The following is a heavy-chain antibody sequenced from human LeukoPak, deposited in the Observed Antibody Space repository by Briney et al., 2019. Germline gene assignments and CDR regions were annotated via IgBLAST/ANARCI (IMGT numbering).Heavy chain of an antibody. CDR3: AKVLGKSGSFYLDH. CDR1: GFTFSSYA. J-gene: IGHJ4*02. V-gene: IGHV3-23*01. CDR2: ISGSGGST. D-gene: IGHD1-26*01. Sequence: GGSLRLSCAASGFTFSSYAMGWVRQAPGKGLEWVSAISGSGGSTYYADSVKGRFTISRDNSKNTLYLQMNSLRAEDTAVYYCAKVLGKSGSFYLDHWGQGALVTVSS.